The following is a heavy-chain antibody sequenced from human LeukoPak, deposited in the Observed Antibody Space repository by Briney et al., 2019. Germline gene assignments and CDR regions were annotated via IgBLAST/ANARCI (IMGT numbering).Heavy chain of an antibody. Sequence: GGSLRLTCAASGFTFSSYGMHWVRQAPGKGLEWVAVISYDGSNKYYADSVKGRFTISRDNSKNTLYLQMNSLRAEDTAVYYCAKDHSITMIVDNQLDYWGQGTLVTVSS. V-gene: IGHV3-30*18. CDR1: GFTFSSYG. J-gene: IGHJ4*02. D-gene: IGHD3-22*01. CDR2: ISYDGSNK. CDR3: AKDHSITMIVDNQLDY.